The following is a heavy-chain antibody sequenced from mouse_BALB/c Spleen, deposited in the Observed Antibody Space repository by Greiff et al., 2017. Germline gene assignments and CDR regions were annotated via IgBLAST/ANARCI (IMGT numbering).Heavy chain of an antibody. J-gene: IGHJ2*01. Sequence: VQLQQSGAELVKPGASVKLSCKASGYTFTSYWMHWVKQRPGQGLEWIGEINPSNGRTNYNEKFKSKATLTVDKSSSTAYMQLSSLTSEDSAVYYCARRRYGNYLLDYWGQGTTLTVSS. CDR3: ARRRYGNYLLDY. CDR1: GYTFTSYW. CDR2: INPSNGRT. V-gene: IGHV1S81*02. D-gene: IGHD2-1*01.